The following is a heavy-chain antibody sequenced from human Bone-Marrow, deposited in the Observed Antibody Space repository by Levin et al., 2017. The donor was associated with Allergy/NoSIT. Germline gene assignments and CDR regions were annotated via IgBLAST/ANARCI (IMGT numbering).Heavy chain of an antibody. CDR1: GYSFTSYW. D-gene: IGHD3-10*01. CDR3: ARHTFRPVGSGSLGLIDY. CDR2: IDPSDSYT. J-gene: IGHJ4*02. V-gene: IGHV5-10-1*01. Sequence: GGSLRLSCKGSGYSFTSYWISWVRQMPGKGLEWMGRIDPSDSYTNYSPSFQGHVTISADKSISTAYLQWSSLKASDTAMYYCARHTFRPVGSGSLGLIDYWGQGTLVTVSS.